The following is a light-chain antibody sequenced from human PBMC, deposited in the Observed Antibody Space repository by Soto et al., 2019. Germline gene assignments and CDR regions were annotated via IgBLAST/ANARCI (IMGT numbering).Light chain of an antibody. V-gene: IGKV1-5*01. CDR3: QQYHSYWT. Sequence: DIQMTQSRSTLSASVGDRVTITFRASQIISNWLAWYQHKPGKAPKLLILDASSLESGVPQRFSGSGSGTEFTLTISSLQTDDFSTYYCQQYHSYWTFGQGTKVDIK. CDR2: DAS. J-gene: IGKJ1*01. CDR1: QIISNW.